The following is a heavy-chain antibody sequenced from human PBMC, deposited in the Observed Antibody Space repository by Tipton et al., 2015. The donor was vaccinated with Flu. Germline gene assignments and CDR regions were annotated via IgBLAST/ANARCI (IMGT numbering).Heavy chain of an antibody. CDR2: IYRSGSP. J-gene: IGHJ4*02. D-gene: IGHD3-10*02. CDR1: DYSISSGYY. V-gene: IGHV4-38-2*02. CDR3: ARHTGDSVRGVIDY. Sequence: GLVKPSETLSLICTVSDYSISSGYYWAWIRQPPGKGLEWIGNIYRSGSPYYNPSLKSRLTISLDTSKNQFSLRLSSVTAADTAVYYCARHTGDSVRGVIDYWGQGTLVTVSS.